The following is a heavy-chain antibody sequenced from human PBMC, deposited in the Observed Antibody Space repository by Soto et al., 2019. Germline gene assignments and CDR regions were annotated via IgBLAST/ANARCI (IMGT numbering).Heavy chain of an antibody. CDR3: ASDYDLYYYGSGSYRAHANAFDI. V-gene: IGHV3-21*01. CDR2: ISSSSSYI. J-gene: IGHJ3*02. Sequence: EVQLVESGGGLVKPGGSLRLSCAASGFTFSSYSMNWVRQAPGKGLEWVSSISSSSSYIYYADSVKGRFTISRDNAKNSLYLQMNSLRAEDTAVYYCASDYDLYYYGSGSYRAHANAFDIWGQGTMVTVSS. D-gene: IGHD3-10*01. CDR1: GFTFSSYS.